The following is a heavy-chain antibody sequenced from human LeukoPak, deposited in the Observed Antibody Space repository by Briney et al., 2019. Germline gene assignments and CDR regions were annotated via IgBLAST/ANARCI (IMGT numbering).Heavy chain of an antibody. Sequence: GASVKVSCKASGYTFSRNAINWVRQAPGQGLEWMGWLNTKTGTPTYAQGFTGRFVFSLDTSVSTAYLQISSLKAEDTAVYYCAREVRAFDYWGQGTLVTVSS. CDR1: GYTFSRNA. CDR3: AREVRAFDY. CDR2: LNTKTGTP. D-gene: IGHD4-11*01. V-gene: IGHV7-4-1*02. J-gene: IGHJ4*02.